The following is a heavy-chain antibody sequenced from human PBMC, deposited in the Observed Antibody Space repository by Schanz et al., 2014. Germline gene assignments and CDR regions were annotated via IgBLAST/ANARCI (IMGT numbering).Heavy chain of an antibody. CDR1: GYTVSALA. CDR3: ARDLIAAAESWFDP. V-gene: IGHV1-3*01. Sequence: QVQLLQSGSEVKKPGASVKVSCEISGYTVSALAMHWVRQAPGQSLEWLGWINPANGNTHYSPRLNGRVSISSDTAASTVYLHFSSLKSDDTAVYYCARDLIAAAESWFDPWGQGTPITVSS. CDR2: INPANGNT. J-gene: IGHJ5*02. D-gene: IGHD6-13*01.